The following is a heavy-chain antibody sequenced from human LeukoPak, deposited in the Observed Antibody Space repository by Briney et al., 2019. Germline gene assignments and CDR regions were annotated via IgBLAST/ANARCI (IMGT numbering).Heavy chain of an antibody. CDR1: GFTFSSYG. J-gene: IGHJ4*02. D-gene: IGHD5-24*01. CDR3: ARDSDGYSNRPLDY. V-gene: IGHV3-48*01. CDR2: IDRFSSAI. Sequence: GGSLRLSCAASGFTFSSYGMHWVRQSPGKGLEWISYIDRFSSAIFYADSVQGRFTISRDNSKNSVYLQMDSLRVDDTAVYYCARDSDGYSNRPLDYWGQGSLVTVSS.